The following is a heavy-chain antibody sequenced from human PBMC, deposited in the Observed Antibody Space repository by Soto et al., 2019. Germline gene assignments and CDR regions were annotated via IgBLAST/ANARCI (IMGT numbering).Heavy chain of an antibody. CDR1: GFTLSDAW. CDR3: STSRGSH. Sequence: EVQLVESGGGLVKPGGSLRLSCAASGFTLSDAWMRWVRQAPGKGLEWVGLIKRRSDGGTTDYAAPVKGRFTISSDDSKNTLYLQMNSLKTEDTAVYYCSTSRGSHWGQGTLVTVSS. V-gene: IGHV3-15*01. D-gene: IGHD6-13*01. J-gene: IGHJ4*02. CDR2: IKRRSDGGTT.